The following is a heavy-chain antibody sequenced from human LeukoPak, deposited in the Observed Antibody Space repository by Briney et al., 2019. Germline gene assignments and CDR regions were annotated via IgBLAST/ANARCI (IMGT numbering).Heavy chain of an antibody. V-gene: IGHV3-23*01. CDR2: ISGRGDRT. CDR3: ANRPGNHDILTQYYFDF. J-gene: IGHJ4*02. Sequence: GGSLRLSCAASGFTFSSYAMTWVRQAPGKGLEWVSVISGRGDRTYYADSVKSRFTISRDNSKNTLYLQMNSLRAEDTAVYYCANRPGNHDILTQYYFDFWGQGTLVTVSS. CDR1: GFTFSSYA. D-gene: IGHD3-9*01.